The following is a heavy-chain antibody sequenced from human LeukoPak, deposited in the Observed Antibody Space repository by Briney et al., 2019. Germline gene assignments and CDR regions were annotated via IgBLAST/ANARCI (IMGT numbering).Heavy chain of an antibody. V-gene: IGHV1-69*04. CDR2: IIPILGIA. J-gene: IGHJ6*02. D-gene: IGHD5-18*01. Sequence: SVKVSCKASGGTFSSYAISWVRQAPGQGLEWMGRIIPILGIANYAQKSQGRVTITADKSTSTAYMELSSLRPEDTAVYYCAREVDTAMVGMDVWGQGTTVTVSS. CDR1: GGTFSSYA. CDR3: AREVDTAMVGMDV.